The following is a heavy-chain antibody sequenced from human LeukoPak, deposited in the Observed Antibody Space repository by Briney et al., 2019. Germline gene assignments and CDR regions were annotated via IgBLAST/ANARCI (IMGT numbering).Heavy chain of an antibody. CDR1: GGSISSGDYY. D-gene: IGHD3-3*01. CDR2: IYYSGST. V-gene: IGHV4-30-4*01. Sequence: SQTLSLTCTVSGGSISSGDYYWSWIRQPPGKGLEWIGYIYYSGSTYYNPSLKSRVTISVDTSKNQFSLKLSSVTAADTAVYYCAIGNYDFWSGYYVDYWGQGTLVTVSS. J-gene: IGHJ4*02. CDR3: AIGNYDFWSGYYVDY.